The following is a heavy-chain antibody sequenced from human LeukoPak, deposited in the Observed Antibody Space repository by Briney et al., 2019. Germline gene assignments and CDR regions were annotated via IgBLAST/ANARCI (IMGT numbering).Heavy chain of an antibody. D-gene: IGHD6-19*01. V-gene: IGHV4-59*01. Sequence: PSETLPLTCTVSGGSISSYYWSWIRQPPGKGLEWIGYIYYSGSTNYNPSLKSRVTISVDTSKNQFSLKLSSVTAADTAVYYCARGYSSGWYVDYYYYGMDVWGQGTTVTVSS. CDR3: ARGYSSGWYVDYYYYGMDV. J-gene: IGHJ6*02. CDR2: IYYSGST. CDR1: GGSISSYY.